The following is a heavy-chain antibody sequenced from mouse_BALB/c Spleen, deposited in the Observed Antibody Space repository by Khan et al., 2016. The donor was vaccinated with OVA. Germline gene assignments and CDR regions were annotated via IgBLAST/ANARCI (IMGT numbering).Heavy chain of an antibody. CDR2: IDPSDSYT. D-gene: IGHD2-1*01. CDR3: GSYGNYFAY. V-gene: IGHV1-69*02. Sequence: QVQLQQPGAELVKPGASVKLSCKASGYTFTSYWMQWVKQRPGQGLEWIGEIDPSDSYTNYNQKFKGKATLTVDKSSSTAYMQLSSLTSEDSAVYYCGSYGNYFAYWGQGTLVTVSA. J-gene: IGHJ3*01. CDR1: GYTFTSYW.